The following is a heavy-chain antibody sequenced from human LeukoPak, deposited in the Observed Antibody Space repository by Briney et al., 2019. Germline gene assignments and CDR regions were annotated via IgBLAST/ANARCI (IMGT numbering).Heavy chain of an antibody. Sequence: GALRLSCAASGFTFSSYSMNWVRQAPGKGLEWVSSISSSSSYIYYADSVKGRFTISRDNAKNSLYLQMNSLRAEDTAVYYCARDLGEVVVVPAAPSTFDPWGQGTLVTVSS. CDR3: ARDLGEVVVVPAAPSTFDP. V-gene: IGHV3-21*01. CDR2: ISSSSSYI. D-gene: IGHD2-2*01. J-gene: IGHJ5*02. CDR1: GFTFSSYS.